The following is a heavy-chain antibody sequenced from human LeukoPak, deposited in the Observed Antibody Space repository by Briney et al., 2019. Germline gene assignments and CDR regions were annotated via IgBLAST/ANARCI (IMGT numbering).Heavy chain of an antibody. CDR2: IYYSGST. CDR1: GGSISSGGYY. Sequence: SETLSLTCTVSGGSISSGGYYWSWIRQAPGGGLEWIGYIYYSGSTYYNPSLKSRVTISVDTSKNQFSLKLSSVTAADTAAYYCARVSYATLDYWGQGTLVTVSS. CDR3: ARVSYATLDY. J-gene: IGHJ4*02. D-gene: IGHD3-10*01. V-gene: IGHV4-31*03.